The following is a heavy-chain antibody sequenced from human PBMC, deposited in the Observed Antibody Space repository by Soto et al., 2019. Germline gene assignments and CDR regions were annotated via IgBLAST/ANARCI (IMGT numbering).Heavy chain of an antibody. D-gene: IGHD3-22*01. Sequence: LSLTCAVYGGSFSGHSWTWIRQSPGKGLEWIGDINHSGRVNYSPSLKSRVTISLDTSKNQFSLTLSAVTAADTAMYYCSTRAYDTNGYYRFDPWGQGTLVTVSS. J-gene: IGHJ5*01. V-gene: IGHV4-34*01. CDR1: GGSFSGHS. CDR2: INHSGRV. CDR3: STRAYDTNGYYRFDP.